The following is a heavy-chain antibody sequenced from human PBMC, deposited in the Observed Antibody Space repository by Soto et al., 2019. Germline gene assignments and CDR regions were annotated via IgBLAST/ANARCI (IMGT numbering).Heavy chain of an antibody. V-gene: IGHV4-39*01. CDR2: IYYSGGT. Sequence: QLQLQESGPGLVKPSETLSLTCTVSGGSISSSSYYWGWIRQPPGKGLEWIGSIYYSGGTYYNPSLKSRVTISVDTSKNQFSLKLSSVTAADTAVYYCASIRFLEWLSDSDYWGQGTLVTVSS. CDR1: GGSISSSSYY. D-gene: IGHD3-3*01. J-gene: IGHJ4*02. CDR3: ASIRFLEWLSDSDY.